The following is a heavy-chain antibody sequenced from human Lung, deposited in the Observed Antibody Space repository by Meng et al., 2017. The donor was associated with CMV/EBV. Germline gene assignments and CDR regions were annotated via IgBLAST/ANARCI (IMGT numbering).Heavy chain of an antibody. CDR2: ISYDGSDK. V-gene: IGHV3-30*04. Sequence: SLKTSCAASGFTFSSYAMHWVRQAPGKGLEWLAVISYDGSDKYYTDSVKGRFTISRDSSKNTLLLQMNSLRAEDTAVYYCARRNFYCTNGVCYLDYWGQGTXVTVSS. D-gene: IGHD2-8*01. CDR1: GFTFSSYA. J-gene: IGHJ4*02. CDR3: ARRNFYCTNGVCYLDY.